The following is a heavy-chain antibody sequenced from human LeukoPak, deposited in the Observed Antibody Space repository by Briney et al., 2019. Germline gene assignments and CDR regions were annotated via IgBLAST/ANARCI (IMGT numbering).Heavy chain of an antibody. Sequence: GGSLRLSCAVSGFTFGSFGMQWVRQAPGKGLEWVALISYDGSNKHYADSVKGRFTISRDNSKNTLYLQMNGLRPEDTAVYYCAKDGAGSWFGEATWGQGTLVTVSS. CDR3: AKDGAGSWFGEAT. D-gene: IGHD6-13*01. V-gene: IGHV3-30*18. CDR1: GFTFGSFG. CDR2: ISYDGSNK. J-gene: IGHJ5*02.